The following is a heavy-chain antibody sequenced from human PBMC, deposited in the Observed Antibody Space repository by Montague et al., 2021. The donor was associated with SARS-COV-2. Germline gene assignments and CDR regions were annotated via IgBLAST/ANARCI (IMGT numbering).Heavy chain of an antibody. CDR1: GGSITGYY. CDR3: VRGHPYGGPRGAYDI. J-gene: IGHJ3*02. V-gene: IGHV4-59*01. CDR2: IYDGGAV. Sequence: SETLSLTCTVSGGSITGYYWSWLRRSPGKGLEWIAYIYDGGAVNYNPSLGSRVTTSTDTSKNQLSLKVNSVTAADTAVYYCVRGHPYGGPRGAYDIWGQGTVVTVSS. D-gene: IGHD4-23*01.